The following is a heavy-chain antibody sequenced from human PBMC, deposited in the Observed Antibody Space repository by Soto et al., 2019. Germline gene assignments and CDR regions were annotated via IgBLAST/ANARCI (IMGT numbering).Heavy chain of an antibody. Sequence: SETLSLTCAVYGGSFSGYYWSWIRQPPGKGLEWIGYIYYSGSTNYNPSLKSRVTISVDTSKNQFSLKLSSVTAADTAVYYCARRWGGTFDIWGQGTMVTVSS. J-gene: IGHJ3*02. CDR1: GGSFSGYY. V-gene: IGHV4-59*08. CDR3: ARRWGGTFDI. D-gene: IGHD3-10*01. CDR2: IYYSGST.